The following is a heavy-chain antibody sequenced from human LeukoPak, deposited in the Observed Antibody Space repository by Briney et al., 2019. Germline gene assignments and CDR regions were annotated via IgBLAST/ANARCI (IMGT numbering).Heavy chain of an antibody. CDR1: GFTFSSYG. CDR2: ISYDGSNK. CDR3: AKIPGAAAGTSSLNY. D-gene: IGHD6-13*01. V-gene: IGHV3-30*18. J-gene: IGHJ4*02. Sequence: PGGSLRLSCAASGFTFSSYGMHWVRQAPGKGLEWVAVISYDGSNKYYADSVKGRFTISRDNSKNTLRLQMNSLRAEDTAVYYCAKIPGAAAGTSSLNYWGQGTLVTVSS.